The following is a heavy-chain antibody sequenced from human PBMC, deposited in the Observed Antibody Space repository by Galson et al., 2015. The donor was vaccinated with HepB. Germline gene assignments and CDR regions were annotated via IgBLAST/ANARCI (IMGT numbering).Heavy chain of an antibody. CDR2: ISGSGAST. Sequence: SLRLSCAASGFTFSSYAMGWVRQAPGKGLEWVSAISGSGASTYYTDSVKGRFTISRDNSKNTLYLQMNSLRAEDTAVYYCARRYDYFDYWGQGTLVTVSS. CDR3: ARRYDYFDY. V-gene: IGHV3-23*01. J-gene: IGHJ4*02. CDR1: GFTFSSYA. D-gene: IGHD5-18*01.